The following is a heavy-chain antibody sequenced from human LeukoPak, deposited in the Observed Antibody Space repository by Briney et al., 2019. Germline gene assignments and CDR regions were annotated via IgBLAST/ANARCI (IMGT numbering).Heavy chain of an antibody. D-gene: IGHD4-23*01. CDR2: IYTGDRT. CDR3: ARDLVTDTLIPY. CDR1: GFTFSNYA. Sequence: GGSLRLSCVASGFTFSNYAISWVRQAPGKGLEWVSVIYTGDRTYYADSVKGRFTISRDNSANTLYLQMNSLRAEDTAVYYCARDLVTDTLIPYWGQGTLVTVSS. V-gene: IGHV3-66*01. J-gene: IGHJ4*02.